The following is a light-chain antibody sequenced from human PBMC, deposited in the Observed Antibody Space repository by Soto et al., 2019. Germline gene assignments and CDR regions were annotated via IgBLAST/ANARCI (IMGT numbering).Light chain of an antibody. CDR2: DVT. CDR3: SSFAGGNIYL. CDR1: SSDVGGYNY. Sequence: QSALTQPPSASGSPGQSVTISCTGTSSDVGGYNYVSWHQQHPGKAPKLIIYDVTKRPSGVPDRFSGSKSGYTDSLTVSGLQAEDEADYYCSSFAGGNIYLFGTGTKVTVL. J-gene: IGLJ1*01. V-gene: IGLV2-8*01.